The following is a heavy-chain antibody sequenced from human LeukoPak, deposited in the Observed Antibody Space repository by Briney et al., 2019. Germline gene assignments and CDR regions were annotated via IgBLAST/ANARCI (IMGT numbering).Heavy chain of an antibody. V-gene: IGHV3-23*01. J-gene: IGHJ4*02. D-gene: IGHD3-22*01. CDR1: GFTFSSYA. CDR3: ARKSRITMIVVVINYFDY. Sequence: GGSLRLSCAASGFTFSSYAMSWVRQAPGKGLEWVSAISGSGGRTHYVDSVKGRFTISRDNSKNTLYLQMNSLRAEDTAVYYCARKSRITMIVVVINYFDYWGQGTLVTVSS. CDR2: ISGSGGRT.